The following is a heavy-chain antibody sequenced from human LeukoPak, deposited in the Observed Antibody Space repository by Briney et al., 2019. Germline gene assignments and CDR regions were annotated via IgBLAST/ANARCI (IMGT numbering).Heavy chain of an antibody. D-gene: IGHD2-15*01. Sequence: GGSLRLSCAASGYSVSGNYMHWVRQGPGKGLVWVSRINGDGSSTNYADSVKGRFTISRDNAKNTLYLQMNSLRAEDTAVYYCARSPGQCSGGSCATGYWGQGTLVTVSS. CDR1: GYSVSGNY. CDR2: INGDGSST. CDR3: ARSPGQCSGGSCATGY. V-gene: IGHV3-74*01. J-gene: IGHJ4*02.